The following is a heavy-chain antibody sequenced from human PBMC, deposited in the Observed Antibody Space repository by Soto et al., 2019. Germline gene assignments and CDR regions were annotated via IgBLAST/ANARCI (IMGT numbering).Heavy chain of an antibody. J-gene: IGHJ3*02. CDR2: ISGGGGGT. CDR3: VKDKKYDILSAWDALDI. CDR1: GFTFSNYA. V-gene: IGHV3-23*01. Sequence: PGGSLRLSCAASGFTFSNYAMTWVRQAPGKGLEWVAAISGGGGGTYYADPVKGRFTISRDNSKNTLHLQMNSLRAEDTAIYYCVKDKKYDILSAWDALDIWGQGTMVTVSS. D-gene: IGHD3-9*01.